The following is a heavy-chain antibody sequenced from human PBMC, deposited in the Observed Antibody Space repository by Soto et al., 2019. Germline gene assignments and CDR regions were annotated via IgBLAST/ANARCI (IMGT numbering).Heavy chain of an antibody. V-gene: IGHV4-39*06. D-gene: IGHD5-12*01. Sequence: SETLSLTCTVSGGSISSSSCHWGWVRQPPGKGLEWIASIKYSGSTIYNPSLKSRVTISVDTSKNQFALKLSSVTAADTAVYYCAAGGGLPRYYWGQGTLVTVSS. J-gene: IGHJ4*02. CDR3: AAGGGLPRYY. CDR2: IKYSGST. CDR1: GGSISSSSCH.